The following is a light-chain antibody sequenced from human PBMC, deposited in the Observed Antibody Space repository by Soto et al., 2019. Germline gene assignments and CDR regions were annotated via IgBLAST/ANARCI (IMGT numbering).Light chain of an antibody. CDR1: QSVTSY. CDR2: DVS. J-gene: IGKJ5*01. V-gene: IGKV3-11*01. Sequence: EIVLTQSPATLSLSPWERATLSCRASQSVTSYLAWYQQKPGQAPRLLIYDVSNRASGIPARFSGSGSETDFTLTISSLEPEDFAVYYCQQRSDCPLTFGQGTRLEIK. CDR3: QQRSDCPLT.